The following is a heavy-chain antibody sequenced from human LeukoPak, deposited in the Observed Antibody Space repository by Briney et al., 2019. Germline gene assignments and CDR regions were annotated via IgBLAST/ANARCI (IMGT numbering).Heavy chain of an antibody. D-gene: IGHD6-13*01. V-gene: IGHV3-30*02. CDR3: AREVGIAAPIDY. Sequence: GGSLRLSCAASGFTFSSYGMHWVRQAPGKGLEWVAFIRDAGSNKYYADSVKGRFTISRDNAKNSLYLQMNSLRAEDTAVYYCAREVGIAAPIDYWGQGTLVTVSS. J-gene: IGHJ4*02. CDR1: GFTFSSYG. CDR2: IRDAGSNK.